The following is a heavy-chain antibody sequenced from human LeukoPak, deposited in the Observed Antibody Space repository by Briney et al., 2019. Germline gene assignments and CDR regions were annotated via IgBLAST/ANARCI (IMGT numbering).Heavy chain of an antibody. CDR1: GYTFTSYA. V-gene: IGHV1-3*01. CDR3: ASPPEDSSGWNFDY. J-gene: IGHJ4*02. CDR2: INAGNGNT. Sequence: ASVKVSCKASGYTFTSYAIHWVRQAPGQRLEWMGWINAGNGNTKYSQKFQGRVTITRDTSAGTAYMELSSLRSEDTAVYYCASPPEDSSGWNFDYWGQGTLVTVSS. D-gene: IGHD6-19*01.